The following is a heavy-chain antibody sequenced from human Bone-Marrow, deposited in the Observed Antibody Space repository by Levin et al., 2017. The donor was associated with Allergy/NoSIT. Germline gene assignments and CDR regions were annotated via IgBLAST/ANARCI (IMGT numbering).Heavy chain of an antibody. CDR1: GFTFNTYA. V-gene: IGHV3-33*01. D-gene: IGHD6-19*01. CDR2: IWDDGTQK. CDR3: ARLRRGSGWYLGSFDV. Sequence: PGGSLRLSCAASGFTFNTYAMHWVRQAPGKGLEWVAVIWDDGTQKYFADSVKDRFAISRDNSKNTLYLQMNSLRREDTAVYYCARLRRGSGWYLGSFDVWGQGTVVTVSS. J-gene: IGHJ3*01.